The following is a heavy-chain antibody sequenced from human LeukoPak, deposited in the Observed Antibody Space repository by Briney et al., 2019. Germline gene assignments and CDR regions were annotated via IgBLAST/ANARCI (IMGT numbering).Heavy chain of an antibody. D-gene: IGHD3-10*01. J-gene: IGHJ4*02. CDR2: MWYDGSNK. CDR3: ARDFYVGAGSYYIGY. CDR1: GFTFSSYG. Sequence: PGGSLRLSCAAYGFTFSSYGMHWVRQAPGKGLEWVAGMWYDGSNKYYADSVKGRFTISRDNSKNTLDVQMNSLRAEDTAVYYCARDFYVGAGSYYIGYWGQGTLVTVSS. V-gene: IGHV3-33*01.